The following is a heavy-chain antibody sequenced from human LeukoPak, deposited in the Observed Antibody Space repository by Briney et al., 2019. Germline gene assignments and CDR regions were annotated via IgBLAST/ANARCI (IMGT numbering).Heavy chain of an antibody. CDR3: ARADYSPYFDY. J-gene: IGHJ4*02. CDR1: GGSISSGSYY. D-gene: IGHD4-11*01. Sequence: KTSETLSLTCTVSGGSISSGSYYWSWIRQPAGKGLEWIGRIYTSGSTNYNPSLKSRVTISVDTSKNQFSLKLSSVTAADTAVYYCARADYSPYFDYWGQGTLVTVSS. CDR2: IYTSGST. V-gene: IGHV4-61*02.